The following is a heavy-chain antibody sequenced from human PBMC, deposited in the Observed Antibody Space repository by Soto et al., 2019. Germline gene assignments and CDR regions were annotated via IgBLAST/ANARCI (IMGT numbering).Heavy chain of an antibody. CDR1: GFTFSSYG. V-gene: IGHV3-30*18. D-gene: IGHD2-15*01. CDR3: AKDEDHYFDY. Sequence: GGSLRLSCAASGFTFSSYGMHWVRQAPGKGLEWVALISYDGSNKFYADSAKGRFTISRDNSKHTLYLQMNSLRAEDTAVYYCAKDEDHYFDYWGQGTQVTVSS. CDR2: ISYDGSNK. J-gene: IGHJ4*02.